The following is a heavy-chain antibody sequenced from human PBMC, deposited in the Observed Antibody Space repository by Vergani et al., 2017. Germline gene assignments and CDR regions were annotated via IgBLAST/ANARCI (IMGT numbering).Heavy chain of an antibody. V-gene: IGHV3-23*01. Sequence: EVQLLESGGGLVQPGESLRLSCTVSGFTFTSYGISWVRQAPGKGLEWVSGISASGGSTYYTDSVKGRFIISRDNSKNTLYLQMNSLRAEDTAVYYCAKDWRGSWLTAEYFQHWGQGTLVTVSS. CDR1: GFTFTSYG. J-gene: IGHJ1*01. CDR2: ISASGGST. D-gene: IGHD6-13*01. CDR3: AKDWRGSWLTAEYFQH.